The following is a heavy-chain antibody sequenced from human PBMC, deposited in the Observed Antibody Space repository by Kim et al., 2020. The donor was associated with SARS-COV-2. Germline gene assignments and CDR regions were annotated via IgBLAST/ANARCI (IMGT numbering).Heavy chain of an antibody. V-gene: IGHV3-23*01. CDR1: GFTFSSYA. Sequence: GGSLRLSCAASGFTFSSYAMSWVRQAPGKGLEWVSAISGSGGSTYYADSVTGRFTISRDNSKHTLYLQMNSLRAEDTAVYYCAKGRWLRDHYFDYWGQGTLVTVSS. D-gene: IGHD5-12*01. CDR2: ISGSGGST. J-gene: IGHJ4*02. CDR3: AKGRWLRDHYFDY.